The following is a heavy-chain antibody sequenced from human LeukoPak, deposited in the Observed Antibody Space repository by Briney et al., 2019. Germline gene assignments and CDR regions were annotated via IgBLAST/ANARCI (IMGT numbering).Heavy chain of an antibody. Sequence: WVRQAPGKGLEWIASLYYSGSTFYNPSLKSRVTISVDTSKNQFSLKVNSVTAADTAVYYCARRGSYYYDSGSLKGNFDYWGQGTLVTVSS. J-gene: IGHJ4*02. CDR2: LYYSGST. CDR3: ARRGSYYYDSGSLKGNFDY. V-gene: IGHV4-39*01. D-gene: IGHD3-10*01.